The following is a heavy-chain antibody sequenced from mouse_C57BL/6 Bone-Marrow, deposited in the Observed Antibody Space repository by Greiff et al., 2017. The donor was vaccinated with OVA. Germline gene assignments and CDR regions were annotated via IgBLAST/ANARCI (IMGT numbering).Heavy chain of an antibody. CDR3: ATTGFAY. J-gene: IGHJ3*01. Sequence: QVQLQQSGPGLVQPSQCLSISCTVSGFSFTSYGVHWVRQSPGQGLEWLGVIWSGGSTAYNAAFISRRSISKDNSKSQVFLKMNSLQADDTAIYYCATTGFAYWGQGTLVTVSA. CDR2: IWSGGST. V-gene: IGHV2-2*01. CDR1: GFSFTSYG.